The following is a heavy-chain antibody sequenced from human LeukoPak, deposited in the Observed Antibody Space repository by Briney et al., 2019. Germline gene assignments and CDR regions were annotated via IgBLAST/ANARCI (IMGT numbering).Heavy chain of an antibody. CDR3: ARDTVFGVVISTDYYYMDV. CDR2: IIPIFGTA. D-gene: IGHD3-3*01. J-gene: IGHJ6*03. V-gene: IGHV1-69*13. Sequence: SVKVSCKASGGTFSSYAISWVRRAPGQGLEWMGGIIPIFGTANYAQKFQGRVTITADESTSTAYMELSSLRSEDTAVYYCARDTVFGVVISTDYYYMDVWGKGTTVTVSS. CDR1: GGTFSSYA.